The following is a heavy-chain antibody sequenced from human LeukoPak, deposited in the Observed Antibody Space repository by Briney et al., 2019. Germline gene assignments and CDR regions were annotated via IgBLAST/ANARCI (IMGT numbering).Heavy chain of an antibody. D-gene: IGHD2-2*01. Sequence: GGSLRLSCAASGFTFSSYGMHWVRQAPGKGLEWVAFIRYDGSNKYYADSVKGRFTISRDNSKSTLHLQMNSLRAEDTAVYYCANPFPGIVPNWFDPWGQGTLVTVSS. CDR2: IRYDGSNK. J-gene: IGHJ5*02. CDR3: ANPFPGIVPNWFDP. V-gene: IGHV3-30*02. CDR1: GFTFSSYG.